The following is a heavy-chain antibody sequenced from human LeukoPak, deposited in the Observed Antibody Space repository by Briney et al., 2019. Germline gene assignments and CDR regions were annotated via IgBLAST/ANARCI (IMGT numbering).Heavy chain of an antibody. CDR3: AKDDAWGRFYH. CDR1: GFTFSSHG. D-gene: IGHD3-16*01. J-gene: IGHJ1*01. V-gene: IGHV3-23*01. Sequence: PGGSLRLSCAASGFTFSSHGMNWVRQAPGKGLEWVSGSSSIGGRTYYADSVKGRFTVTRDNSRNTLHPQMNSLRVEDTGVYYCAKDDAWGRFYHWGQGTLVTVSS. CDR2: SSSIGGRT.